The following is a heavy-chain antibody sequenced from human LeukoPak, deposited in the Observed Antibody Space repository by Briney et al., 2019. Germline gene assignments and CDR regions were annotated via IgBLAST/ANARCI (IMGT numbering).Heavy chain of an antibody. Sequence: GGSLRLSCAASGFTFSSYSMNWVRQAPGKGLEWVSYISSSSSTIYYADSVKGRFTISRDNAKNSLYLQMNSLRAEDTAVYYCAKGGKLGIVIVPAAIPRQDDSPFGYWGQGTLVTVSS. CDR3: AKGGKLGIVIVPAAIPRQDDSPFGY. J-gene: IGHJ4*02. CDR1: GFTFSSYS. D-gene: IGHD2-2*02. CDR2: ISSSSSTI. V-gene: IGHV3-48*04.